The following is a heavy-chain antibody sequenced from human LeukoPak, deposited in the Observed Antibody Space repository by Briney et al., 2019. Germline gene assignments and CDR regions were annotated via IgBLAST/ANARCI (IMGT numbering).Heavy chain of an antibody. D-gene: IGHD2-2*01. CDR3: ARDRYCSSTSCQPGDY. V-gene: IGHV3-30-3*01. CDR1: GFTFSSYA. Sequence: PGRSLRLSCAASGFTFSSYAMHWVRQAPGKGLEWVAVISYDGGNKYYADSVKGRFTISRDNSKNTLYLQMNSLRAEDTAVYYCARDRYCSSTSCQPGDYWGQGTLVTVSS. J-gene: IGHJ4*02. CDR2: ISYDGGNK.